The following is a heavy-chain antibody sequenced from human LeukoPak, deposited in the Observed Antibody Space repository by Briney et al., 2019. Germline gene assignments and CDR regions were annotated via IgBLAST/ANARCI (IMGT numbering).Heavy chain of an antibody. CDR1: GGSISSSSYY. CDR3: ARHQWHYYYYMGV. V-gene: IGHV4-39*01. CDR2: IYYSGET. Sequence: SETLSLTCTVSGGSISSSSYYWGWIRQPPGKGLEWIGSIYYSGETCYNPSLKSRRVTISVDTSKNQFSLRLSSVTAADTAVYYCARHQWHYYYYMGVWGKGSTVTVSS. J-gene: IGHJ6*03. D-gene: IGHD6-19*01.